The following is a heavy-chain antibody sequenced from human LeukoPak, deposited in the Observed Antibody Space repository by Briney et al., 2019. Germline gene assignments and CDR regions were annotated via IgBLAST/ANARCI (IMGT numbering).Heavy chain of an antibody. V-gene: IGHV3-48*03. J-gene: IGHJ5*02. D-gene: IGHD3-10*01. CDR3: ARSHYGSGIRWFDP. CDR2: ISSSGSTI. CDR1: GFTFSSYE. Sequence: GGSLRPSCAASGFTFSSYEMNWVRQAPGKGLEWVSYISSSGSTIYYADSVKGRFTISRDNAKNSLYLQMNSLRAEDTAVYYCARSHYGSGIRWFDPWGQGTLVTVSS.